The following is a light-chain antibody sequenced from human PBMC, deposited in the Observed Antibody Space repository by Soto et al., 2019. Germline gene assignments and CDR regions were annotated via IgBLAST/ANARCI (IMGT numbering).Light chain of an antibody. CDR3: QQYGSSPLVT. J-gene: IGKJ5*01. CDR2: VAS. CDR1: QSVSSSY. V-gene: IGKV3-20*01. Sequence: EIVLTQSPGTLSLSPGERATLTCRASQSVSSSYLAWYQQKPGQAPRLLIFVASSRATGIPDRFSGSGSGTDFTLTISRLEPEDFAVYYCQQYGSSPLVTFGQGTRLEI.